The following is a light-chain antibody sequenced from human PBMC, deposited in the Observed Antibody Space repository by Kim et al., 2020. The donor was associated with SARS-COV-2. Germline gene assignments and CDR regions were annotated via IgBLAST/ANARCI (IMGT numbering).Light chain of an antibody. V-gene: IGKV3-11*01. CDR3: QQRLNWPLT. CDR1: QSVRSH. CDR2: GTS. Sequence: LSPGERATLSCRASQSVRSHLALYQQKPGQAPRLLIYGTSDRATGTPARFSGSGSETDYTLIISSLEPEDFAVYYCQQRLNWPLTFGGGTKVDIK. J-gene: IGKJ4*01.